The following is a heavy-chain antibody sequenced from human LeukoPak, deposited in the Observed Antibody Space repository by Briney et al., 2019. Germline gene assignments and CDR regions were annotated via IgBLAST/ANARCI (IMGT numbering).Heavy chain of an antibody. V-gene: IGHV3-23*01. CDR3: AKDGRGGSYYDFWSGYYRPKYYFDY. D-gene: IGHD3-3*01. Sequence: GGSLRLSCAASGFTFSSYAMSWVRQAPGKGLEWVSAISGSGGSTYYADSVKGRFTISRDNSKNTLYLQMNSLRAEDTAVYYRAKDGRGGSYYDFWSGYYRPKYYFDYWGQGTLVTVSS. CDR1: GFTFSSYA. CDR2: ISGSGGST. J-gene: IGHJ4*02.